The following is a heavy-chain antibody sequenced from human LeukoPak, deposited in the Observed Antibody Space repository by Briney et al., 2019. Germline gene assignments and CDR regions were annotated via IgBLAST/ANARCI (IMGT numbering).Heavy chain of an antibody. CDR3: ARDRDIVATQTFDY. CDR2: IIPILGIA. D-gene: IGHD5-12*01. V-gene: IGHV1-69*04. Sequence: GSSVKVSCKASGGTFSSYAISWVRQAPGQGLEWMGRIIPILGIANYAQEFQGRVTITADKSTSTAYMELSSLRSEDTAVYYCARDRDIVATQTFDYWGQGTLVTVSS. CDR1: GGTFSSYA. J-gene: IGHJ4*02.